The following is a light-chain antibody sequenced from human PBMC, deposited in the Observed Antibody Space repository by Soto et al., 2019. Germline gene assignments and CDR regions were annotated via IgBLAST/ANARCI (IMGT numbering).Light chain of an antibody. CDR1: QGIDNY. CDR2: GAS. J-gene: IGKJ1*01. CDR3: QQYHNWPA. Sequence: DLQMTQSPSSLSASVGDRVTITCRASQGIDNYLAWFQQKPGKAPKCLIYGASNLQSGVPSKFSGSGFGTDFTLTISSLKSEDFAVYYCQQYHNWPAFGQGTKVEIK. V-gene: IGKV1-16*02.